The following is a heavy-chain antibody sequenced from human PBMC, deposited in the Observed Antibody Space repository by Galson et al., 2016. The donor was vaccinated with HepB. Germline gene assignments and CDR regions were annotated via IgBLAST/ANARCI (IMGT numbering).Heavy chain of an antibody. CDR3: SPGNSVVRGY. Sequence: SLRLSCAASGFTFRNYAIHWVRQAPGKGLEWVAVMSLDGNNAYYADSVKGRFTISRDNSKNTVYLQMNSLRAEDTAVYYCSPGNSVVRGYWGQGTLVTVSS. D-gene: IGHD4-23*01. J-gene: IGHJ4*02. CDR2: MSLDGNNA. V-gene: IGHV3-30-3*01. CDR1: GFTFRNYA.